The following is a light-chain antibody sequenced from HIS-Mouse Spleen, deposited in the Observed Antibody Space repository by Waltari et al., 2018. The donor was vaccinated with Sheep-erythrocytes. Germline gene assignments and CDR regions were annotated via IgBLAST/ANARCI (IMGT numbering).Light chain of an antibody. V-gene: IGKV1-5*03. Sequence: DIQMTQSPSTLSASVGDRVTITCRASQSISSWLAWYHQKPGKAPKLLIYKPSSLESGVPSRFSGSGSGTEFTLTISSLQPDDFATDYCQQYNSYPLTFGGGTKVEIK. CDR3: QQYNSYPLT. CDR1: QSISSW. J-gene: IGKJ4*01. CDR2: KPS.